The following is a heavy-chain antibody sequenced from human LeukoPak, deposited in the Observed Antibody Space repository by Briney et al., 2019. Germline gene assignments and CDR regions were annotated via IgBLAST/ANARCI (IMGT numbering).Heavy chain of an antibody. D-gene: IGHD5-12*01. CDR2: IRLRDGGT. V-gene: IGHV1-2*02. J-gene: IGHJ4*02. CDR3: ARADWVGSGHAGFYSDY. CDR1: GFTYNTYY. Sequence: ASVKVSCKASGFTYNTYYLYWMRQAPGQGLEWMGWIRLRDGGTIYARRFQDRFIMTTDPSTNTASMELRSLTSDDTAVYFCARADWVGSGHAGFYSDYWGQGTLVTVSS.